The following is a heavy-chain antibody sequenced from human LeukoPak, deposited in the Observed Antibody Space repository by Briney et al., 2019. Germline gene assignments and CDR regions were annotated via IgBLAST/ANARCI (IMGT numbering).Heavy chain of an antibody. D-gene: IGHD4-17*01. CDR2: IIPIFGTA. V-gene: IGHV1-69*05. CDR3: ARPRDYGDYVAFDI. Sequence: SVKVSCKASGGTFSSYAISWVRQAPGQGLEWMGGIIPIFGTANYAQKFQGRVRITTDESTSTAYMELSSLRSEDTAVYYCARPRDYGDYVAFDIWGQGTMVTVSS. J-gene: IGHJ3*02. CDR1: GGTFSSYA.